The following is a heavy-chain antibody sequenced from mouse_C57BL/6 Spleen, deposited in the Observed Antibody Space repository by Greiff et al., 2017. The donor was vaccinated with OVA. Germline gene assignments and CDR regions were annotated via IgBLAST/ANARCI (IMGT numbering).Heavy chain of an antibody. V-gene: IGHV5-6*01. CDR2: ISSGGSYT. J-gene: IGHJ2*01. Sequence: EVQGVESGGDLVKPGGSLKLSCAASGFTFSSYGMSWVRQTPDKRLEWVATISSGGSYTYYPDSVKGRFTISRDNAKNTLYLQLSSLKSEDTAMYYCARALTGTFDYWGQGTTLTGSS. D-gene: IGHD4-1*01. CDR1: GFTFSSYG. CDR3: ARALTGTFDY.